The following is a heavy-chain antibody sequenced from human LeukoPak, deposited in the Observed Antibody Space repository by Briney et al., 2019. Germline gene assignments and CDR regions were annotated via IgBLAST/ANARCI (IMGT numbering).Heavy chain of an antibody. Sequence: SSETLSLTCTVSGGSISSSSYYWGWIRQPPGKGLEWIGSIYYSGSTYYNPSLKSRVTISVDTSKNQFSLKLSSVTAADTAVYYCARLVGAAASNWFDPWGQGTLVTVSS. CDR3: ARLVGAAASNWFDP. J-gene: IGHJ5*02. CDR1: GGSISSSSYY. D-gene: IGHD1-26*01. V-gene: IGHV4-39*07. CDR2: IYYSGST.